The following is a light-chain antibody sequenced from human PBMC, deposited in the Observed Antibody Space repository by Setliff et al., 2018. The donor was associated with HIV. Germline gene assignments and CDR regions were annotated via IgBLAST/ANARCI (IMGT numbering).Light chain of an antibody. CDR1: SSDVGGYNY. J-gene: IGLJ1*01. CDR2: EVR. Sequence: QSALTQPASVSGSPGQSITISCTGTSSDVGGYNYVSWYQQHPGKAPKLIIYEVRNRPSGVSNRFSGSKSGNTASLTISGLQAEDEADYYCSSYAISNTLSFGTGTKVTV. CDR3: SSYAISNTLS. V-gene: IGLV2-14*01.